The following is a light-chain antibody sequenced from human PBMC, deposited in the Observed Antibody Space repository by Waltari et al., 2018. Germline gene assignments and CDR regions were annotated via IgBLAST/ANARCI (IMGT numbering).Light chain of an antibody. CDR1: SSYVGYYNY. CDR2: DVN. J-gene: IGLJ2*01. Sequence: QSALTQPASVSGSPGPSITISCTGTSSYVGYYNYVSWYQQHPGKAPKLMISDVNKRPSGVSNRFSGSKSGNTASLTISGLQAEDEADYYCSSYTNYATVIFGGGTKLTVL. V-gene: IGLV2-14*01. CDR3: SSYTNYATVI.